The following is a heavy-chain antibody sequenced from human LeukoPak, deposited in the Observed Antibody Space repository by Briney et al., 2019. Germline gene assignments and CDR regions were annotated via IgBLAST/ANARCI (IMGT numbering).Heavy chain of an antibody. J-gene: IGHJ6*02. V-gene: IGHV3-7*03. Sequence: GGSLRLSCAASGFIVSGDFMSWVRQAPGKGLEWVASINHNGNVNYYVDSVKGRFTISRDNAKNSLYLQMSNLRAKDTAVYFCARGGGLDVWGQGATVTVSS. CDR1: GFIVSGDF. CDR2: INHNGNVN. D-gene: IGHD3-16*01. CDR3: ARGGGLDV.